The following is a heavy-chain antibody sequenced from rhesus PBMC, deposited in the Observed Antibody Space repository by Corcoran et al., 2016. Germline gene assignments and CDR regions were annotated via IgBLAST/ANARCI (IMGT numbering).Heavy chain of an antibody. V-gene: IGHV5-20*01. CDR2: IDPSHSDT. J-gene: IGHJ4*01. Sequence: VQLVQSGAEVKRPGESLKISCKTSGYSFTNYWIILVRPMPGKGLEWRGAIDPSHSDTRYNPSFQGQVTISADKSISTAYLQWSRLKASDTATYYCARGYNWNQGLGYWGQGVLVTVSS. CDR1: GYSFTNYW. D-gene: IGHD1-26*01. CDR3: ARGYNWNQGLGY.